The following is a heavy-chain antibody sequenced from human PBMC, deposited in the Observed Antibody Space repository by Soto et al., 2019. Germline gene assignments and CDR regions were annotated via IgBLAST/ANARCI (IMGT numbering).Heavy chain of an antibody. Sequence: GGSLRLSCAASGFTFSSYGMHWVRQAPGKGLEWVAVISYDGSNKYYADSVKGRFTISRDNSKNTLYLQMNSLRAEDTAVYYCAKMGYCTNGVCYTHDYWGQGTLVTVSS. CDR1: GFTFSSYG. CDR2: ISYDGSNK. CDR3: AKMGYCTNGVCYTHDY. D-gene: IGHD2-8*01. V-gene: IGHV3-30*18. J-gene: IGHJ4*02.